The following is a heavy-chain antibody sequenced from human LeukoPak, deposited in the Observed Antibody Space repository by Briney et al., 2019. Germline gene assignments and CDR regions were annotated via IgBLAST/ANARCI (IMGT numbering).Heavy chain of an antibody. CDR3: ARNIAAAGIFDY. CDR2: IYYSGST. J-gene: IGHJ4*02. V-gene: IGHV4-59*12. CDR1: GGSISSYY. D-gene: IGHD6-13*01. Sequence: SETLSLTCTVSGGSISSYYWSWIRQPPGKGLEWIGSIYYSGSTYYNPSLKSRVTISVDTSKNQFSLKLSSVTAADTAVYYCARNIAAAGIFDYWGQGTLVTVSS.